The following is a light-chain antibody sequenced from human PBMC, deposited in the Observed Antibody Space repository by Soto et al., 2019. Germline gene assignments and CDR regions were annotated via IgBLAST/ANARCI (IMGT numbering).Light chain of an antibody. CDR1: ESVGSK. J-gene: IGKJ1*01. CDR2: DTS. Sequence: EIVMTQSPVTLSVSPGERATLSCRASESVGSKLAWYQQRPGQAPRLLMYDTSTRATGIPARFSGSGSGAEFTLTISSLQSADFAVYYCQQYRTWPSGTFGQGTKVDIK. CDR3: QQYRTWPSGT. V-gene: IGKV3-15*01.